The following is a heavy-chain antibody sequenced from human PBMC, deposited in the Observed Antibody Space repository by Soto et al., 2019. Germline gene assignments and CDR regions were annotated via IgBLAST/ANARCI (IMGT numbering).Heavy chain of an antibody. CDR3: ARRGQEYCSRTSCSYGIDV. Sequence: LGESLKISCKGSGYSFTSYWISWVRQMPGKGLEWMGRIDPSDSYTNYSPSFQGHVTISADKSISTAYLQWSSLKASDTAMYYCARRGQEYCSRTSCSYGIDVWGQGTTVTVSS. D-gene: IGHD2-2*01. CDR2: IDPSDSYT. V-gene: IGHV5-10-1*01. J-gene: IGHJ6*02. CDR1: GYSFTSYW.